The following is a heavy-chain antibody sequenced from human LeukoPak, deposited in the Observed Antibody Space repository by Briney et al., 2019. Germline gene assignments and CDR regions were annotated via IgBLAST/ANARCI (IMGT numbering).Heavy chain of an antibody. Sequence: SETLSLTCTVSGGAIRSHYWNWIRQPAGKGLEWIGRIYSSGYTNDNPSLKSRITMSVGMSKNQFSLRLNFVTAADTAVYYCARGEHSVDSWGQGMLVTVSS. V-gene: IGHV4-4*07. J-gene: IGHJ4*02. CDR3: ARGEHSVDS. CDR1: GGAIRSHY. D-gene: IGHD1/OR15-1a*01. CDR2: IYSSGYT.